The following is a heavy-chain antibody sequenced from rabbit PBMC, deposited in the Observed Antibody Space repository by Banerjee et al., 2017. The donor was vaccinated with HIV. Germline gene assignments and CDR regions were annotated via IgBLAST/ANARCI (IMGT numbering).Heavy chain of an antibody. CDR2: IYGGSSGST. Sequence: VESGGGLVKPGASLTLTCTASGFSFSSGYYMYWVRQAPGKGLEWIACIYGGSSGSTYYASWAKGRFTISKTSSTTVTLQMTSLTAADTATYFCARDLAGVIGWNFNLWGQGTLVTVS. CDR1: GFSFSSGYY. V-gene: IGHV1S40*01. D-gene: IGHD4-1*01. J-gene: IGHJ4*01. CDR3: ARDLAGVIGWNFNL.